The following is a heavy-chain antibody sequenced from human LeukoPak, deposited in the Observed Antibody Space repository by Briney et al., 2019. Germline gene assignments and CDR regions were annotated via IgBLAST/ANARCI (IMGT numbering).Heavy chain of an antibody. CDR2: IRIGGGGT. V-gene: IGHV3-23*01. CDR1: GFDLSTYA. CDR3: ARCMVLSQGWCNWFDP. J-gene: IGHJ5*02. D-gene: IGHD6-19*01. Sequence: GGSLRLSCAASGFDLSTYAMTWVRQAPAKGLEWVSSIRIGGGGTYHADSVKGRFTISRDNSENTLHLQINNLRVGDTAKYFCARCMVLSQGWCNWFDPWGQGTLVTVSS.